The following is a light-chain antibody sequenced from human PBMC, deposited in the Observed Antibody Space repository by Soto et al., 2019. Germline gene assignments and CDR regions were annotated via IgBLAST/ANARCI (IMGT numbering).Light chain of an antibody. J-gene: IGLJ1*01. V-gene: IGLV2-8*01. CDR3: SSYAGSNSNYV. CDR1: SSDVGGYNY. Sequence: QSVLTQPPSASGSPGQSVTISCTGTSSDVGGYNYVSWYQQHPGKAPKLMIYEVSKQPSGVPDRFSGSKSGNTASLTVSGLQAEDEADYYCSSYAGSNSNYVFGTGTKVTVL. CDR2: EVS.